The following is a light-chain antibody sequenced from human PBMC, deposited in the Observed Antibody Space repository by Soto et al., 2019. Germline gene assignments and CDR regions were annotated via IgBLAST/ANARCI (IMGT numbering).Light chain of an antibody. V-gene: IGKV3-15*01. J-gene: IGKJ1*01. Sequence: EIVMTQSPATLSVSPGERATLSCRASQSVSNNLAWYQQKPGQAPRLLIYDASTRATGIPAKFSGSGSGIEFTLTISSLQSEDFAVYYCQQYNKWPPWTFGQGTKWIS. CDR1: QSVSNN. CDR2: DAS. CDR3: QQYNKWPPWT.